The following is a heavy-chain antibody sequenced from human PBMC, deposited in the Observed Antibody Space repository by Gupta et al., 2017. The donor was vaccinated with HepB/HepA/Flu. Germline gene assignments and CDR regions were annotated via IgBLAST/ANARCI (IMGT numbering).Heavy chain of an antibody. J-gene: IGHJ5*02. CDR2: ISGHNGKT. CDR1: GYNFGIYG. D-gene: IGHD2-8*01. CDR3: ARFPLPNVAVALNWFDP. Sequence: QVQLEQSGVEVRKPGASVKVSCKGSGYNFGIYGITWVRQAPGQGLEWMGWISGHNGKTDYAQKVQDRVIMTRDKSTSTAYMEMRSLRSAYTAVYYCARFPLPNVAVALNWFDPWGQGTLVIVSS. V-gene: IGHV1-18*01.